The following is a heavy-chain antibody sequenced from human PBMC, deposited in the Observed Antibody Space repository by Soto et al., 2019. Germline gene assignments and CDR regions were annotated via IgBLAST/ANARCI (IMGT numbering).Heavy chain of an antibody. CDR1: GYTFTSYD. CDR2: MNPNSGNT. Sequence: GASVKVSCKASGYTFTSYDINWVRQATGQGLEWMGWMNPNSGNTGYAQKFQGRVTMTRNTSISTAYMELSSLRSEDTAVYYCAREGNYYYYYVMDVRGQGTTVTVSS. V-gene: IGHV1-8*01. CDR3: AREGNYYYYYVMDV. J-gene: IGHJ6*02.